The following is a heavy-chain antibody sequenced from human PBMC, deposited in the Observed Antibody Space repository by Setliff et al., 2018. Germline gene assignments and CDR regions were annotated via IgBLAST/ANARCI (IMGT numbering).Heavy chain of an antibody. V-gene: IGHV1-69*05. CDR3: VRAGVDSRSSTDYRYYMDV. CDR2: TIPMFGTT. D-gene: IGHD3-22*01. Sequence: ASVKVSCKSSGGTFSSYGISWVRQAPGQGLEWMGGTIPMFGTTSYARQFQGRVTIITDESTSTAYMQLSSLGSEDTAVYYCVRAGVDSRSSTDYRYYMDVWGKGTTVTVSS. CDR1: GGTFSSYG. J-gene: IGHJ6*03.